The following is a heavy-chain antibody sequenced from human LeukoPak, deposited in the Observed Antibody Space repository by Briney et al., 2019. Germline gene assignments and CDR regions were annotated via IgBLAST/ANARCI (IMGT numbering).Heavy chain of an antibody. CDR3: AKLMVIVVVPAAPADV. CDR1: GFTFSSYW. D-gene: IGHD2-2*03. Sequence: GGSLRLSCAASGFTFSSYWMHWVRQAPGKGLVWVSRINGGGSSTTYADSVKGRFTISRDNSKNTLYLQMNSLRAEDTAVYYCAKLMVIVVVPAAPADVWGQGTTVTVSS. J-gene: IGHJ6*02. CDR2: INGGGSST. V-gene: IGHV3-74*01.